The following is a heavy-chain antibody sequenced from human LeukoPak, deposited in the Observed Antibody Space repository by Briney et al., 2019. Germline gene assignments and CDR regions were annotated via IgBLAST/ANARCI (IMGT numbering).Heavy chain of an antibody. CDR3: ARVKWELPDY. CDR1: GGSIRSSSYY. CDR2: IYYSGST. Sequence: PSETLSLTXTVSGGSIRSSSYYWGWIRQPPGKGLDWIGSIYYSGSTYYNPSLKSRVTISVDTSKNQFSLKLSSVTAADTAVYYCARVKWELPDYWGQGTLVTVSS. D-gene: IGHD1-26*01. J-gene: IGHJ4*02. V-gene: IGHV4-39*01.